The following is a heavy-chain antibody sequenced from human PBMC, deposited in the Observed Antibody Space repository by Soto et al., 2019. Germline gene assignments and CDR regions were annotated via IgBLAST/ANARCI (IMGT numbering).Heavy chain of an antibody. CDR3: ASHPAIAASWGRFFDY. V-gene: IGHV4-39*01. CDR2: IYYSGST. Sequence: QLQLQESGPGLVKPSETLSLTCTVSGGSISSSSYYWGWIRQPPGKGLEWIGSIYYSGSTYYNPSLKSRVTISVDTSKNQFSLKLSSVTAADTAVYYCASHPAIAASWGRFFDYWGQGTLVTVSS. D-gene: IGHD6-25*01. J-gene: IGHJ4*02. CDR1: GGSISSSSYY.